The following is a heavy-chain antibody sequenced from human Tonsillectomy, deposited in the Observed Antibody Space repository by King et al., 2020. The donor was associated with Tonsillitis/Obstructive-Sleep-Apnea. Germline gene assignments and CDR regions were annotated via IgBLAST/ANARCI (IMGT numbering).Heavy chain of an antibody. V-gene: IGHV5-51*01. D-gene: IGHD2-2*02. CDR2: IYPGDSET. J-gene: IGHJ4*02. CDR3: ASHLPEGYFSSISCYNIDY. Sequence: VQLVQSGAEVKKPGESLKISCKGSGYRFTRYWIGWVRQMPGKGLEWMGIIYPGDSETRYSPSFQGKVTISADKSIRAAYLQWSSLKASDTAMYYCASHLPEGYFSSISCYNIDYWGQGTLVTVSS. CDR1: GYRFTRYW.